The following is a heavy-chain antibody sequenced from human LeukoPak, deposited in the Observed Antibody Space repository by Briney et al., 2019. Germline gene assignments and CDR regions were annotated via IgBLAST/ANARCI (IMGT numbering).Heavy chain of an antibody. CDR2: IYPGDSDT. Sequence: GESLKISCKGSGYSFTRYWIGWVRQMPGKGLEWMGIIYPGDSDTRYSPSFQGQVTISADKSISTAYLQWSSLKASDTAMYYCARHVRRGYYPPPSFDYGAQETLVTVPS. CDR3: ARHVRRGYYPPPSFDY. V-gene: IGHV5-51*01. D-gene: IGHD3-22*01. J-gene: IGHJ4*02. CDR1: GYSFTRYW.